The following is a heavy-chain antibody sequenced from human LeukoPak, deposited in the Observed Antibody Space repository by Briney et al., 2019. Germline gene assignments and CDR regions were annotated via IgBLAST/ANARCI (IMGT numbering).Heavy chain of an antibody. CDR3: ARLAAGSDYFDS. Sequence: GGSLRLSCAASGFTFSTYGMHWVRQAPGKGLEWVAVISYDGSNKYYADSVKGRFTISRDNSKNTLYLQMNSLRAEDTAVYYCARLAAGSDYFDSWGQGTLVTVSS. J-gene: IGHJ4*02. V-gene: IGHV3-30*03. D-gene: IGHD6-13*01. CDR2: ISYDGSNK. CDR1: GFTFSTYG.